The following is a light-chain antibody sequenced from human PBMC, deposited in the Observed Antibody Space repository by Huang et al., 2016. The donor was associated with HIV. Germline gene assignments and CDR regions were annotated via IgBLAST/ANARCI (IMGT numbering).Light chain of an antibody. Sequence: DIQMTQSPSSVSASVGDRVTITCRASQDISSWLAWYQQKPGKAPHLLIYAASTLHSGVPSRFSGSGSGTDFTLTISSLQPEDFATYYCQQADSFPYTFGQGTKLEI. CDR2: AAS. CDR1: QDISSW. CDR3: QQADSFPYT. J-gene: IGKJ2*01. V-gene: IGKV1-12*01.